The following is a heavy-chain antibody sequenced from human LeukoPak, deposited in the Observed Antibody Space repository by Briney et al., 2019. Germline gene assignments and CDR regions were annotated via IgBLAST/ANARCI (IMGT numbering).Heavy chain of an antibody. V-gene: IGHV1-2*02. Sequence: ASVKVSCKASGYTFTSYYMHWVRQAPGQGLEWMGWINPNSGGTNYAQKFQGRVTMTRDTSISTAYMELSSLRSEDTAVYYCARGFGGLAYAFDIWGQGTMVTVSS. D-gene: IGHD4-23*01. CDR1: GYTFTSYY. CDR3: ARGFGGLAYAFDI. CDR2: INPNSGGT. J-gene: IGHJ3*02.